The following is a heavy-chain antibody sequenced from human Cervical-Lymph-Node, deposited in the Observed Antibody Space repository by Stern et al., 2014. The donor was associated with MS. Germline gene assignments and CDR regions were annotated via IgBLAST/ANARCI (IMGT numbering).Heavy chain of an antibody. CDR3: ARDKMVYATHYYYYAMDV. CDR1: GYTFTSYG. D-gene: IGHD2-8*01. Sequence: VQLVQSGAEVKKPGASVKVSCKASGYTFTSYGISWVRQAPGQGLEWMGWISAYNGNTNYAQKLQGRITMTTDTYTSTAYMELRSLRSDDTAVYYCARDKMVYATHYYYYAMDVWGQGTTVTVSS. CDR2: ISAYNGNT. J-gene: IGHJ6*02. V-gene: IGHV1-18*01.